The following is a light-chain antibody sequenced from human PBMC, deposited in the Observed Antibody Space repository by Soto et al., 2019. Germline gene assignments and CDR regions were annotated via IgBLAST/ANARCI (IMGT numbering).Light chain of an antibody. J-gene: IGLJ1*01. V-gene: IGLV2-14*03. Sequence: QSALTQPASVSVSPGQSITISCTGTRSDVGGYNYVSWYQHHPGKAPKLIIYGVTNRPSGVSNPFSGSKSGNTASLTISGLQPEDEADYYCSSYTTSNTRQIVFGTGTKVTVL. CDR3: SSYTTSNTRQIV. CDR1: RSDVGGYNY. CDR2: GVT.